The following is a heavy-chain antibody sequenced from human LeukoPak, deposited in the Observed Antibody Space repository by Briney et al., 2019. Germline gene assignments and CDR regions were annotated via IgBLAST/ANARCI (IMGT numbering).Heavy chain of an antibody. D-gene: IGHD1-14*01. CDR3: AKDHPLPFTTPWTEYFQH. J-gene: IGHJ1*01. CDR2: ISGSGGST. Sequence: PPGGSLRLSCAASGFTFSSYAMSWVRQAPGKGLEWVSAISGSGGSTYYADSVKGRFTISRDNSKNTLYLQMNSLRAEDTAVYYCAKDHPLPFTTPWTEYFQHWGQGTLVTVSS. V-gene: IGHV3-23*01. CDR1: GFTFSSYA.